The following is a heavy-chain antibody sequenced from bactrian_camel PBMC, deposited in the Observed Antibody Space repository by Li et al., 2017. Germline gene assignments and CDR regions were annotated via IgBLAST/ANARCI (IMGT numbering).Heavy chain of an antibody. CDR3: AANLRVGGTWYLGQKYLY. CDR1: GDTGSR. J-gene: IGHJ4*01. Sequence: VQLVESGGGSVQAGGSLRLSCAASGDTGSRMAWFRQAPGKEREGVATIYRPTGSTLYADSVKGRFTISQDNAKNTLYLQMNTLKPEDTAMYYCAANLRVGGTWYLGQKYLYWGQGTQVTVSS. CDR2: IYRPTGST. V-gene: IGHV3S31*01. D-gene: IGHD6*01.